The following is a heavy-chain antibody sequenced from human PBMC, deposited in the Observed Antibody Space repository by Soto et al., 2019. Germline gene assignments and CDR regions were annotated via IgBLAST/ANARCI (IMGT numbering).Heavy chain of an antibody. Sequence: GGSLRLSCVASGFTFSTRAMMWVRQAPGKGLEWVSGIVGSGDAFHADSVKGRFTISKDNSKNTLYLQMNGLRAEDTAVDFCAKDAVYDDGVWLPDYWGQGTLVTVSS. J-gene: IGHJ4*02. CDR2: IVGSGDA. CDR3: AKDAVYDDGVWLPDY. V-gene: IGHV3-23*01. D-gene: IGHD4-17*01. CDR1: GFTFSTRA.